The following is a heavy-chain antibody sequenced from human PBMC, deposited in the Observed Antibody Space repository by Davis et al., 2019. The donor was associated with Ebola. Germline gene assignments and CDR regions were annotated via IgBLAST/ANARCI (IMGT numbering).Heavy chain of an antibody. CDR2: IYDQST. V-gene: IGHV3-53*05. Sequence: PGGSLRLSCTASGFTVSSNHMSWVRQAPGKGLEWVSVIYDQSTAYADAVRRRFIISRDKSNNTLYLEMSSLRVDDTAVYYCATTQWLREFDNWGQGTMVTVSS. D-gene: IGHD6-19*01. J-gene: IGHJ4*02. CDR1: GFTVSSNH. CDR3: ATTQWLREFDN.